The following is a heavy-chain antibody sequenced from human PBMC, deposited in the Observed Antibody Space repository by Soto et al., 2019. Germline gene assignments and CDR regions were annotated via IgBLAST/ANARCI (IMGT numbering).Heavy chain of an antibody. Sequence: EVHLVESGGGLVQPGGSLRLSCAVSGFTFSRHWMHWVRQAPGKGLQWVSRINTGGSGTNYADSVEGRFTISRDNTKTTLYLQMNSLRGEDTAQYYCVRGTSDWYGVDFWGQGTLVTVSS. CDR1: GFTFSRHW. J-gene: IGHJ4*02. D-gene: IGHD3-10*01. CDR3: VRGTSDWYGVDF. V-gene: IGHV3-74*01. CDR2: INTGGSGT.